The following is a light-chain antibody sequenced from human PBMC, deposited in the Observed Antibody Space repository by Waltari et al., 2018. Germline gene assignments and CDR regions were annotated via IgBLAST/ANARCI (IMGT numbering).Light chain of an antibody. V-gene: IGLV2-23*02. J-gene: IGLJ2*01. CDR2: VVS. CDR3: CSYAGSSTFVV. CDR1: SSDVGGYNY. Sequence: QSALTQLASVSGSPGQSITISCTGTSSDVGGYNYFSWYQQHPGKAPKLMIYVVSKRPSGVSNRFSGSKSGNTASLTISGLQAEDEADYYCCSYAGSSTFVVFGGGTKLTVL.